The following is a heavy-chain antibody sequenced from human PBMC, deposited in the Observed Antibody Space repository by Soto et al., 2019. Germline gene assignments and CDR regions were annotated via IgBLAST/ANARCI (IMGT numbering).Heavy chain of an antibody. V-gene: IGHV5-51*01. D-gene: IGHD2-2*02. Sequence: GESLKISCKGSGYSFTSYWIGWVRPMPGKGLEWMGIIYPGDSDTRYSPSFEGQVTISADKSISTAYLQWSSLKAADTAMYYCAXHPIVVVPAAIWAAFDIWGRGTMVTVSS. CDR1: GYSFTSYW. J-gene: IGHJ3*02. CDR2: IYPGDSDT. CDR3: AXHPIVVVPAAIWAAFDI.